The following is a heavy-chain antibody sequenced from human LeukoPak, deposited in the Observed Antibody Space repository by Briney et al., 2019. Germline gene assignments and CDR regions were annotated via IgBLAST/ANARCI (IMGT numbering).Heavy chain of an antibody. CDR2: ISSSGSTI. D-gene: IGHD3-3*01. Sequence: PGGSLRLSCAASGFTFSDYYMSWIRQAPGKGLEWVSYISSSGSTIYYADSVKGRFTSSRDNAKNSLYLQMNSLRVEDSAVYYCARHRRFWSIHDYNYYYMDVWGRGTTVTVSS. J-gene: IGHJ6*03. CDR3: ARHRRFWSIHDYNYYYMDV. CDR1: GFTFSDYY. V-gene: IGHV3-11*04.